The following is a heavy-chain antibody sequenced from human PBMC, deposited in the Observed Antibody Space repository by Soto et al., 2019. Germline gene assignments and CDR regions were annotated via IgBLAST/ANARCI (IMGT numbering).Heavy chain of an antibody. J-gene: IGHJ2*01. CDR1: GGSITDYY. CDR2: GYHSVSI. Sequence: KSSETLSLTCTVSGGSITDYYWSWIRQPPGKALEWIGYGYHSVSIHYNPSLKTRVTISVDASENQYSLRLSSVTAAATAVYYCARAFAGFGAYWYFDLWGRGTLVTVS. V-gene: IGHV4-59*01. CDR3: ARAFAGFGAYWYFDL. D-gene: IGHD3-16*01.